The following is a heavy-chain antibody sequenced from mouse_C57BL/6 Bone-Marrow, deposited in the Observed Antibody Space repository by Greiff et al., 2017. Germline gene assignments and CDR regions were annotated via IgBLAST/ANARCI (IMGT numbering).Heavy chain of an antibody. Sequence: EVQRVESGPGLVKPSQSLSLTCSVTGYSITSGYFWNWIRQFPGNKLEWMGYISYDGSNNYNPSLKNRISITRDTSKNQFFLKLNSVTTEDTATYYCALGYFDVWGTGTTVTVSS. CDR2: ISYDGSN. CDR1: GYSITSGYF. J-gene: IGHJ1*03. CDR3: ALGYFDV. V-gene: IGHV3-6*01.